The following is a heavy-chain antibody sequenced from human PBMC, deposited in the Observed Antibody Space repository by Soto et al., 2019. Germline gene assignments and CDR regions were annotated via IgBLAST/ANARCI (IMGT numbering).Heavy chain of an antibody. CDR2: IWYDGSNK. V-gene: IGHV3-33*01. Sequence: GGSLRLSCAASGFTFSSYGMHWVRQAPGKGLEWVAVIWYDGSNKYYADSVKGRFTISRDNSKNTLYLQMNSLRAXDXXVXXXXXXXXPAYYXDXSGYYYAWRYYYYGMDVWGQGTTVTVSS. CDR3: XXXXXPAYYXDXSGYYYAWRYYYYGMDV. CDR1: GFTFSSYG. D-gene: IGHD3-22*01. J-gene: IGHJ6*02.